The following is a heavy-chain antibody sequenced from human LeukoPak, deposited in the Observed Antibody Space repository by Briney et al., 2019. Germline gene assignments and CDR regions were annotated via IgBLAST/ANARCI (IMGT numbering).Heavy chain of an antibody. CDR2: INPNSGGT. V-gene: IGHV1-2*02. Sequence: ASVKVSCKASGYTFTGYYMHWVRQAPGQGLEWMGWINPNSGGTNYAQKLKGRVTITRDTSISTAYMELSRLRSDDTAVYYCAREGYYDSSGYHPARWFDPWGQGTLVTVSS. J-gene: IGHJ5*02. CDR3: AREGYYDSSGYHPARWFDP. CDR1: GYTFTGYY. D-gene: IGHD3-22*01.